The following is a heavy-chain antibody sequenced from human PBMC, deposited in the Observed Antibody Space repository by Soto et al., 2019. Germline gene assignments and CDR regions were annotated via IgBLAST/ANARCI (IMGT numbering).Heavy chain of an antibody. CDR2: ISSSSSYT. J-gene: IGHJ6*02. Sequence: QVQLVESGGGLVKPGGSLRLSCAASGFTFSDYYMSWIRQAPGKGLEWVSYISSSSSYTNYADSVKGRFTISRDNAKNSLYLQMNSLRAEDTAVYXXXXXXXXAGLLYYYYYGMDVWGQGTTVTVS. V-gene: IGHV3-11*05. D-gene: IGHD6-13*01. CDR3: XXXXXXAGLLYYYYYGMDV. CDR1: GFTFSDYY.